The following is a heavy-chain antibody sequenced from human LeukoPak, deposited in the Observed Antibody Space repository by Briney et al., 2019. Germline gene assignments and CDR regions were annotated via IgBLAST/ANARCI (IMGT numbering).Heavy chain of an antibody. D-gene: IGHD3-3*01. Sequence: SETLSLTCAVSGYSISSGYYWGWIRQPPGKGLEWIGSVFHSGSTYYKPSLKSRVTISVDTSKNQFSLRLSSVTAADTAMFYCARQGAKNRYDFWSGYGYYYYYMDVWGKGTTVTVSS. CDR3: ARQGAKNRYDFWSGYGYYYYYMDV. CDR1: GYSISSGYY. J-gene: IGHJ6*03. V-gene: IGHV4-38-2*01. CDR2: VFHSGST.